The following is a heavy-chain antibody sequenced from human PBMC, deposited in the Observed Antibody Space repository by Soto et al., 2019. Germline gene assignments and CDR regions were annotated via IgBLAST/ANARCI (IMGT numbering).Heavy chain of an antibody. D-gene: IGHD5-12*01. CDR3: ARDYGLEMATLDF. Sequence: QVQLVESGGGVVQPGRSLRLSCAASGFTFRSYAMHWVRQAPGKGLEWVAAISYDGSNKYYADSVKGRFTIARDNSKNTLYLQMNSLRVEDTAVYYCARDYGLEMATLDFWGQGTLVTVSS. CDR2: ISYDGSNK. J-gene: IGHJ4*02. V-gene: IGHV3-30-3*01. CDR1: GFTFRSYA.